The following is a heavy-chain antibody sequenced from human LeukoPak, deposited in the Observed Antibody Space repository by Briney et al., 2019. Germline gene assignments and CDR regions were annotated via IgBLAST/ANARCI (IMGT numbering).Heavy chain of an antibody. V-gene: IGHV4-59*01. Sequence: SETLSLTCTVSGGSISSYYWSWIRQPPGKGLEWIGYIYYSGSTNYNPSLKSRVTISVDTSKNQFSLKLSSVTAADTAVYYCARMSGYCSGGSCYGNNWFDPWGQGTLVTVSS. CDR2: IYYSGST. CDR1: GGSISSYY. D-gene: IGHD2-15*01. J-gene: IGHJ5*02. CDR3: ARMSGYCSGGSCYGNNWFDP.